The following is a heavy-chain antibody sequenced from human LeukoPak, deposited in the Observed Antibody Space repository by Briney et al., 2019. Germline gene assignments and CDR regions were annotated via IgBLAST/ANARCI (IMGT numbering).Heavy chain of an antibody. CDR3: ARVFAPGSNCFDP. CDR2: ISWNSGSI. D-gene: IGHD3-10*01. Sequence: GGSLRLSCAASGFTFDDYAMHWVRQAPGKGLEWVSGISWNSGSIGYADSVKGRFTISRDNAKNSLYLQMNSLRAEDTAVYYCARVFAPGSNCFDPWGQGTLVTVSS. V-gene: IGHV3-9*01. J-gene: IGHJ5*02. CDR1: GFTFDDYA.